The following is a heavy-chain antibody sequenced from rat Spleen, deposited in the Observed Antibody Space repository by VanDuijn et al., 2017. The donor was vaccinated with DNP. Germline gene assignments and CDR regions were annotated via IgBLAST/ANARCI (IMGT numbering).Heavy chain of an antibody. CDR3: TIAYNSGFAY. J-gene: IGHJ3*01. D-gene: IGHD4-3*01. Sequence: EVQLVESGGGLVQPGRSLKLSCAASGFTFSSNWLNWIRQAPAKGLEWVATISYNGGTPYYRDSVKGRFTISRDNAQSTLYLQMDSLRSEDTATYYCTIAYNSGFAYWGQGTLVTVSS. V-gene: IGHV5-29*01. CDR1: GFTFSSNW. CDR2: ISYNGGTP.